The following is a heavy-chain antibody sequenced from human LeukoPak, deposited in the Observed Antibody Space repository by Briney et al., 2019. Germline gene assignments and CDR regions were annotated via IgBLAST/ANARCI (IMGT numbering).Heavy chain of an antibody. CDR1: GFTFSSYG. Sequence: GGSLRLSCAASGFTFSSYGMHWVRQAPGKGLEWVAFIRYDGSNKDYADSVKGRFTISRDNSKNTLYLQMNSLRAEDTAVYYCAKDPASYYYDSSGYYYGGWGQGTLVTVSS. CDR3: AKDPASYYYDSSGYYYGG. V-gene: IGHV3-30*02. D-gene: IGHD3-22*01. J-gene: IGHJ4*02. CDR2: IRYDGSNK.